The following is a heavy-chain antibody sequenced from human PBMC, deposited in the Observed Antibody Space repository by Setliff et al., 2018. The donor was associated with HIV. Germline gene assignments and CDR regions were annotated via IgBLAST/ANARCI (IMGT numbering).Heavy chain of an antibody. CDR2: IIPMLRAT. J-gene: IGHJ4*02. CDR3: AGLYGDKGGGY. Sequence: SVKVSCKTSGDTFNTYSISWVRQAPGQGLEWMGGIIPMLRATKYAQRFQGRVTITADESTSTAYMELSSLRSEDTAFYYCAGLYGDKGGGYWGQGTLVTVTS. CDR1: GDTFNTYS. V-gene: IGHV1-69*13. D-gene: IGHD4-17*01.